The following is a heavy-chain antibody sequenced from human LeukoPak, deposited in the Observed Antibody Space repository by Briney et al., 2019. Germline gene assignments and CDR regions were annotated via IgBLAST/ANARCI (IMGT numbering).Heavy chain of an antibody. CDR2: IIPILGIA. J-gene: IGHJ4*02. CDR1: GGTFSSYA. Sequence: GASVKVSCKASGGTFSSYAISWVRQAPGQGLEWMGRIIPILGIANYAQKFQGRVTITADKSTSTAYMELSSLRSEDTAVYYCATEYGDYGYFDYWGQGTLVTVSS. CDR3: ATEYGDYGYFDY. V-gene: IGHV1-69*04. D-gene: IGHD4-17*01.